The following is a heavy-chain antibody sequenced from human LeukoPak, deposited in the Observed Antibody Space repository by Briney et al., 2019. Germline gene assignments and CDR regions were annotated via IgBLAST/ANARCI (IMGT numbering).Heavy chain of an antibody. D-gene: IGHD6-19*01. J-gene: IGHJ4*02. CDR3: ARGLYLYSSGWYAAGY. CDR1: GGTFSSHS. Sequence: GASVKVSCKASGGTFSSHSFSWVRQAPGHGLEWMGGIIPIFGTANYAQKFQGRVTITRNTSISTAYMELSSLRSEDTAVYYCARGLYLYSSGWYAAGYWGQGTLVTVSS. CDR2: IIPIFGTA. V-gene: IGHV1-69*05.